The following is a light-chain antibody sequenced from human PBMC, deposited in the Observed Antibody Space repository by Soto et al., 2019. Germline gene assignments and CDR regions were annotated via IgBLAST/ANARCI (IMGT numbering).Light chain of an antibody. Sequence: EIVLTQSPGTLSLSPGDRATLSCRASQPVSSSYLAWYQQRPGQAPRLLIYGASSRATGIADRFSGSGSGTDFTLTFCRPDPEDVPVYYCQQCRIFTWPFGQGTTVEIK. CDR1: QPVSSSY. V-gene: IGKV3-20*01. J-gene: IGKJ1*01. CDR2: GAS. CDR3: QQCRIFTWP.